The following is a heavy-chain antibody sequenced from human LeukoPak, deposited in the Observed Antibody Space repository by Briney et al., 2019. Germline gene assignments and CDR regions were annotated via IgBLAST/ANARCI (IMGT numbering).Heavy chain of an antibody. V-gene: IGHV4-59*01. D-gene: IGHD1-26*01. CDR3: ARDRERAFDL. J-gene: IGHJ3*01. CDR2: ISYSGST. Sequence: PSETLSLTCTVSGGSISGYYWSWIRQPPGKGLEWIGYISYSGSTNYNPSLKSRVTISVDTSKNQFSLKLSSVTAADTAVYYCARDRERAFDLWSQWTLVTVSS. CDR1: GGSISGYY.